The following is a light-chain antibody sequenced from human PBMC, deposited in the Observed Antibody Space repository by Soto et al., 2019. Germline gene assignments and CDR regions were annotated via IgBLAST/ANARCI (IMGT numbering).Light chain of an antibody. CDR1: SSDVGGYNY. CDR3: CSYAGSYISYV. J-gene: IGLJ1*01. CDR2: DVS. V-gene: IGLV2-11*01. Sequence: QSVLTQPRSVSGSPGQSVTISCTGTSSDVGGYNYVSWYQQHPGKAPKLMIYDVSKRPSGVPDRFSGSKSGNTASLTISGLQAEDEADYYRCSYAGSYISYVFGTGTKLTVL.